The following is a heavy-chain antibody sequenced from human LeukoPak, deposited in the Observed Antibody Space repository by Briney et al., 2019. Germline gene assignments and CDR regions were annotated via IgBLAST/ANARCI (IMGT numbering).Heavy chain of an antibody. Sequence: GGSLRLSCAASGFTCSSYSMNWVRQAPGKGLEWVSSISSSSSYIYYADSVKGRFTISRDNAKNSLYLQMNSLRAEDTAVYYCARGLADYVWGSYRPYYFDYWGQGTLVTVSS. CDR3: ARGLADYVWGSYRPYYFDY. D-gene: IGHD3-16*02. CDR2: ISSSSSYI. CDR1: GFTCSSYS. V-gene: IGHV3-21*01. J-gene: IGHJ4*02.